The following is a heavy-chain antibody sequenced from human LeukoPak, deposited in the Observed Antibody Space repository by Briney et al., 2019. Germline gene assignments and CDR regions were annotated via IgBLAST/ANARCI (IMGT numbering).Heavy chain of an antibody. D-gene: IGHD1-26*01. J-gene: IGHJ4*02. CDR3: ARDTDGSLDY. V-gene: IGHV3-7*01. Sequence: GGSLRLSCAASGFTFTNSWMAWVRQAPGKGLEWVANIKQDGSTKHYADSLKGRFIISRDNPENSLYLQINSMRVDDTAVYYCARDTDGSLDYWGQGILVTVAS. CDR1: GFTFTNSW. CDR2: IKQDGSTK.